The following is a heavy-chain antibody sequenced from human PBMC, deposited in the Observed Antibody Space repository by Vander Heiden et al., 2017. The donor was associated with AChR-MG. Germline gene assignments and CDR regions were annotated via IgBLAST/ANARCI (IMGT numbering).Heavy chain of an antibody. CDR3: ARQNYYDSSYYGMDV. CDR1: GYSFTSYW. J-gene: IGHJ6*02. CDR2: IYPGDSDT. V-gene: IGHV5-51*01. Sequence: VQLVQSGAEVKKPGESLQISCQGSGYSFTSYWIGWVRQMPGKGLEWMGIIYPGDSDTRYSPSFQGQVTISADKSISTAYLQWSSLKASDTAMYYCARQNYYDSSYYGMDVWGQGTTVTVSS. D-gene: IGHD3-22*01.